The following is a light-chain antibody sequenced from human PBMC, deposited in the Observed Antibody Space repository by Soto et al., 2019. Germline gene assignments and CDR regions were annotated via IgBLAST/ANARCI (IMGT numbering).Light chain of an antibody. J-gene: IGKJ5*01. CDR2: ATS. CDR3: QPYNSYPRT. Sequence: DIPMTQSPSSLSASVGDRVTITCRASQGINKLLAWYQQKPGKAPRSLIKATSTVQSGVPSRFSGSGSETDFTLTISSLQPEDFATSYCQPYNSYPRTFGQGTRLE. V-gene: IGKV1-16*01. CDR1: QGINKL.